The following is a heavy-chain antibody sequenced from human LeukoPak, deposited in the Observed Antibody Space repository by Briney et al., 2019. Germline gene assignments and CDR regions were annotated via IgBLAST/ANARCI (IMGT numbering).Heavy chain of an antibody. V-gene: IGHV3-11*04. D-gene: IGHD1-1*01. CDR2: ISSSGSTI. CDR1: GFTFSDYY. J-gene: IGHJ3*02. CDR3: ARLTGLEPHSDAFDI. Sequence: GGSLRLSCAASGFTFSDYYMSWIRQAPGKGLEWVSYISSSGSTIYYADSVKGRFTISRDNAKNSLYLQMNSLRAEDTAVYYCARLTGLEPHSDAFDIWGQGTMVTVSS.